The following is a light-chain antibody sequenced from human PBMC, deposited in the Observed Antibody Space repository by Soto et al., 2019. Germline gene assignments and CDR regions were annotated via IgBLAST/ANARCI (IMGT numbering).Light chain of an antibody. V-gene: IGLV2-8*01. J-gene: IGLJ2*01. CDR3: SSYAGSNNYVV. Sequence: QSALTQPPSASGSPGQSVTISCTGTSSDVGGYDRVSWYQQYPGKVPKLMIYEVSKRPSGVPDRFSASKSGNTASLTVSGLQTEDEADYYCSSYAGSNNYVVFGGGTQVTVL. CDR1: SSDVGGYDR. CDR2: EVS.